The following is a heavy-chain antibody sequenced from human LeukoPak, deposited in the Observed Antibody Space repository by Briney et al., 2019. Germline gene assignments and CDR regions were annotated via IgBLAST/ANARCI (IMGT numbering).Heavy chain of an antibody. CDR1: GGTFSSYA. CDR3: ARDDHGGNSYYYYGMDV. J-gene: IGHJ6*02. CDR2: IIPILGIA. Sequence: SVRVSCKASGGTFSSYAISWVRQAPGQGLEWMGRIIPILGIANYAQKFQGRVTITADKSTSTAYMELSSLRSEDTAVYYCARDDHGGNSYYYYGMDVWGQGTTVTVSS. D-gene: IGHD4-23*01. V-gene: IGHV1-69*04.